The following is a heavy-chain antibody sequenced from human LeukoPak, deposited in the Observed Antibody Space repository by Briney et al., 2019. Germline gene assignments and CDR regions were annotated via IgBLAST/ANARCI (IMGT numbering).Heavy chain of an antibody. CDR3: ARLARGWSGIFDV. CDR2: LWYDGNTQ. CDR1: GFTFNDFG. D-gene: IGHD6-19*01. Sequence: GGSLRLSCAASGFTFNDFGMHWVRQAPGKGLEWVAVLWYDGNTQYYADSVKGRFTISRDNSKNTLYLQMNSLRAEDTAVYYCARLARGWSGIFDVWGQGTMVTVS. V-gene: IGHV3-33*01. J-gene: IGHJ3*01.